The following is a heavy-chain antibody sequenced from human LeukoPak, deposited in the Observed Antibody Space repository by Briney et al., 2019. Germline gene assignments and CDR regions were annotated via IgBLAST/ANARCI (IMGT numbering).Heavy chain of an antibody. Sequence: KPSETLSLTCTVSGGSVSSSSYYWSWIRQPPGTGLEWIGSIYYSGSTYHNPSLKSRVTISVDTSKNQFSLKLSSVTAADTAVYYCARGYSSGLAYLNWFDPWGQGTLVTVSS. CDR2: IYYSGST. V-gene: IGHV4-39*01. CDR3: ARGYSSGLAYLNWFDP. D-gene: IGHD6-19*01. J-gene: IGHJ5*02. CDR1: GGSVSSSSYY.